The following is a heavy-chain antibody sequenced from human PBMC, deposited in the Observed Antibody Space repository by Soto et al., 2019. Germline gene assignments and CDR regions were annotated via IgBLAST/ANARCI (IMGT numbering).Heavy chain of an antibody. D-gene: IGHD1-1*01. Sequence: EVLLVESGGGLVQPGGSLRLSCAASGFTVSNNYMSWVRQAPGKGLEWVSFIHPGCQTFYADSVKGRFTISRDTSKNTVSLQMNGLRAEDTAVYYCATGLDNAKIHHWGQGTLVTVSS. CDR2: IHPGCQT. J-gene: IGHJ1*01. CDR3: ATGLDNAKIHH. CDR1: GFTVSNNY. V-gene: IGHV3-66*01.